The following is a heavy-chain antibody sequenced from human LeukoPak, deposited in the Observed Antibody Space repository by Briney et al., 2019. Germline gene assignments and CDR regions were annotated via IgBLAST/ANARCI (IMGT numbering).Heavy chain of an antibody. D-gene: IGHD2-21*02. CDR3: ARRGDWPYYYGMDV. V-gene: IGHV1-8*01. CDR2: MNPNSGNT. CDR1: GYTFTSYD. J-gene: IGHJ6*02. Sequence: ASVKFSCKASGYTFTSYDINWMRQATGQGLEWMGWMNPNSGNTGYAQKFQGRVTMTRNTSISTAYMELSSLRSEDTAVYYCARRGDWPYYYGMDVWGQGTTVTVSS.